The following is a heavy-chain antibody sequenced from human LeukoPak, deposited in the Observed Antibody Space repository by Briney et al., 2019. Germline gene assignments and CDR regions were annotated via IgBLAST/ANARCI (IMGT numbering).Heavy chain of an antibody. CDR1: GDPLNRDTIY. D-gene: IGHD2-21*01. Sequence: SSLLLPLTSTDTGDPLNRDTIYWSWIRQPDGKGLEWIGRISTRGTTNYNPSLEGRVTISIDTSNDQFSLNLRSVTVADTALYFCAREKSLVKDYYFDYWGQGTLVTVSS. V-gene: IGHV4-61*02. CDR2: ISTRGTT. CDR3: AREKSLVKDYYFDY. J-gene: IGHJ4*02.